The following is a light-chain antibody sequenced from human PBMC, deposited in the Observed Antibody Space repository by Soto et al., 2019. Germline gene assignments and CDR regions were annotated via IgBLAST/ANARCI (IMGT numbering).Light chain of an antibody. Sequence: EIVLTQSPATLSLSPGERATLSCRASQSVSSYFAWYQQKPGQPPRLLIYDASNRDTGIPPRFSGSGSGTEFTLTISSLEAEDVAVYYCQHRASWPLTFGGGTKVEIK. CDR1: QSVSSY. V-gene: IGKV3-11*01. CDR3: QHRASWPLT. CDR2: DAS. J-gene: IGKJ4*01.